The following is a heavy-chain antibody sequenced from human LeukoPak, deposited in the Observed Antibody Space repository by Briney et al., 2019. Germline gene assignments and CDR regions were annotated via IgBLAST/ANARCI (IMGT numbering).Heavy chain of an antibody. V-gene: IGHV4-39*01. CDR1: GGSISSSSYF. Sequence: PSETLSLTCTVSGGSISSSSYFWGWIRQPPGKGLEWIGSIFSSGSTYYNPSLNSRVTISIDTSKNQFSLRLSSVTAADTAVYYCARQMNTVTADYWGQGTLVTVSS. CDR3: ARQMNTVTADY. D-gene: IGHD4-17*01. CDR2: IFSSGST. J-gene: IGHJ4*02.